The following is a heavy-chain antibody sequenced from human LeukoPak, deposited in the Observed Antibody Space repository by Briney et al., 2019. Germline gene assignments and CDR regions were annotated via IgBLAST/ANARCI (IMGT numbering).Heavy chain of an antibody. D-gene: IGHD5-12*01. V-gene: IGHV4-4*07. CDR1: GGSISSYY. J-gene: IGHJ4*02. CDR3: ARQGATSKMGSSFDD. Sequence: PSETLSLTCTVSGGSISSYYWSWIRQPAGKGLEWIGRIYTSGSTNYNPSLKSRVTISVDKSKNQFSLKLSSVTAADTAVYYCARQGATSKMGSSFDDWGQGTLVTVSS. CDR2: IYTSGST.